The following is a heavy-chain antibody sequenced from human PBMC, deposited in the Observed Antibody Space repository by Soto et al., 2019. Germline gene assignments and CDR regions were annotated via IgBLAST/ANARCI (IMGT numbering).Heavy chain of an antibody. CDR1: GGRIRSGCYS. CDR3: ARDYSNASNFQGVILSSYYFYY. D-gene: IGHD3-10*01. V-gene: IGHV4-31*03. J-gene: IGHJ4*02. CDR2: IYYSGST. Sequence: TMSLTCSASGGRIRSGCYSRWWTRHHTGKDLEWIGYIYYSGSTYYNPSLKSRVTISVDTSKNQFSLKLSSVTAADTAVYYCARDYSNASNFQGVILSSYYFYYGVQGTLFTVTS.